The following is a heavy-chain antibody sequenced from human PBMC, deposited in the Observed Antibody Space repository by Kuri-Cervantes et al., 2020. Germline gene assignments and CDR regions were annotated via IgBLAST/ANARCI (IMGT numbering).Heavy chain of an antibody. CDR2: ISWNSGSI. V-gene: IGHV3-9*01. D-gene: IGHD6-13*01. J-gene: IGHJ6*02. Sequence: LSLTCAASGFTFSNYAMHWVRQAPGKGLEWVSGISWNSGSIGYADSVKGRFTISRDNAKNSLYLQMNSLRAEDTALYYCAKDMKEGSTLYYYGMDVWGQGTTVTVSS. CDR3: AKDMKEGSTLYYYGMDV. CDR1: GFTFSNYA.